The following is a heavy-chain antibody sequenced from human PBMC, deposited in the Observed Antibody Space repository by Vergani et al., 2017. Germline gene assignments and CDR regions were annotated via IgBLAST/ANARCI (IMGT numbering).Heavy chain of an antibody. CDR3: ATPQTVTTGGMEV. CDR2: VVPEDGET. D-gene: IGHD4-17*01. Sequence: EVQLVQSGAEVKKPGATMKISCKVSGYTFTDHYMHWVKQAPGKGLEWMGLVVPEDGETIYAEKFKGRVTIAADTSTDTAHLELSSLRSEDTAVYYCATPQTVTTGGMEVWGKGTTVIVSS. J-gene: IGHJ6*04. V-gene: IGHV1-69-2*01. CDR1: GYTFTDHY.